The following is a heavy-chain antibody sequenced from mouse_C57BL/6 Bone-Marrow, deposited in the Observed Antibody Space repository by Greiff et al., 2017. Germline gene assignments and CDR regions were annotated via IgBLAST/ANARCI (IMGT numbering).Heavy chain of an antibody. CDR2: IYPGSGST. J-gene: IGHJ3*01. CDR1: GYTFTSYW. D-gene: IGHD1-1*01. CDR3: ARTRRCYGSSPHFAY. Sequence: QVQLKQPGAELVKPGASVKMSCKASGYTFTSYWITWVKQRPGQGLEWIGEIYPGSGSTNYNEKFKSKATLTVDTSSSTAYMQLSSLTSEDSAVYYCARTRRCYGSSPHFAYWGQGALVTVSA. V-gene: IGHV1-55*01.